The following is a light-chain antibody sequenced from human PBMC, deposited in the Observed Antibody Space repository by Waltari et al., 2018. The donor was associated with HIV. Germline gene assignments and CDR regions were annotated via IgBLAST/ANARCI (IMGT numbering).Light chain of an antibody. CDR3: GAWDSGLSAWV. V-gene: IGLV1-51*01. CDR2: DNN. CDR1: SSNIGNNY. Sequence: HSVLTQPPSVSAAPGQKVTISCSGSSSNIGNNYVSWYQQFPGTAPKLLIYDNNKRPSGIPDRVSGTKSGTSATLGSSGLQTGDEAGYYCGAWDSGLSAWVFGRGTKLTVL. J-gene: IGLJ3*02.